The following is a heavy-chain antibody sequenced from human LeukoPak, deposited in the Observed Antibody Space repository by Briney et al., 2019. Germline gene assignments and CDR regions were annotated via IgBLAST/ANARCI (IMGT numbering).Heavy chain of an antibody. CDR2: IYYSGST. J-gene: IGHJ5*02. CDR1: GGSISSYY. CDR3: ARRHGYCSGGSCSGSWFDP. Sequence: SQTLSLTCTVSGGSISSYYWSWIRQPPGKGLEWIGYIYYSGSTNYNPSLKSRVTISVDTSKNQFSLKLSSVTAADTAVYYCARRHGYCSGGSCSGSWFDPWGQGTLVTVSS. V-gene: IGHV4-59*08. D-gene: IGHD2-15*01.